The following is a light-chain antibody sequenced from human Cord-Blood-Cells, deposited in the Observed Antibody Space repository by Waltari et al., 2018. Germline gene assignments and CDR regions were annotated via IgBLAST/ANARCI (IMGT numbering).Light chain of an antibody. V-gene: IGKV1-39*01. CDR1: QSISSY. CDR2: AAS. CDR3: QQSYSTPFT. Sequence: EIQMTQSPSSLSASVGDRATITCRASQSISSYLNWYQQKPGKAPKLLIYAASSLQSGVPSRFSGSGSGTDFTLTISSLQPEDFATYYCQQSYSTPFTFGPGTKVDIK. J-gene: IGKJ3*01.